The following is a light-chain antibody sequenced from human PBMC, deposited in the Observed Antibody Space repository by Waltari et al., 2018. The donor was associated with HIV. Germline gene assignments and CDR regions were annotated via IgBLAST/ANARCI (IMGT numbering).Light chain of an antibody. J-gene: IGLJ3*02. V-gene: IGLV2-23*02. CDR2: EVN. Sequence: QSALTQPASVSGSPGQSITISCTGTSSTIGSYNLVSWYQQHPGKAPKLLVYEVNKRPSGISNRFSGSKSGNTASLTISGLQAEDEADYYCCSFARSSTWVFGGGTKLSVL. CDR1: SSTIGSYNL. CDR3: CSFARSSTWV.